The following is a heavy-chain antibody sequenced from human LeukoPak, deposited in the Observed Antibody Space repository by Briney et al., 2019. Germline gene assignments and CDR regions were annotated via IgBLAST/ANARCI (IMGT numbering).Heavy chain of an antibody. CDR2: MNANSGDA. CDR3: AGPGNWWFDP. Sequence: ASVKVSCKTSGYIFTAHYMHWVRQAPGQGLEWMGWMNANSGDATYAQKFQGRVTMTRDTSISTAYMELSSLTSDDTAVYYCAGPGNWWFDPWGQGTLVTVSS. V-gene: IGHV1-2*02. CDR1: GYIFTAHY. D-gene: IGHD3-10*01. J-gene: IGHJ5*02.